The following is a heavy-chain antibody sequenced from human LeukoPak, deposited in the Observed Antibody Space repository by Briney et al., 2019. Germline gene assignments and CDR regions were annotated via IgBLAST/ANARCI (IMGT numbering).Heavy chain of an antibody. J-gene: IGHJ4*02. D-gene: IGHD6-13*01. CDR1: GYSISSGYY. CDR2: IYQSGKT. V-gene: IGHV4-38-2*02. CDR3: ARGLPGGQLSRYDY. Sequence: SETLSLTCSVSGYSISSGYYWGWIRQPPGKGLEWMGIIYQSGKTYCNPSLESRVTISVDTSKNQFSLKMNSMTAADTAMYYCARGLPGGQLSRYDYWGQGTLVTVSP.